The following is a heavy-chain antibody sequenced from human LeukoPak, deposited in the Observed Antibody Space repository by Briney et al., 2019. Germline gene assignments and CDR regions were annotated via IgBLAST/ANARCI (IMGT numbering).Heavy chain of an antibody. V-gene: IGHV3-23*01. CDR2: ISTTGGTT. D-gene: IGHD4/OR15-4a*01. CDR3: ARDTLGEGEDANYAVYYFDY. J-gene: IGHJ4*02. Sequence: GGSLRLSCAASGFTFSSYGMSWVRQAPGKGLEWVSAISTTGGTTYYAGSVKGRFTISRDNGKNSLDLQMNSLRADDTAFYYCARDTLGEGEDANYAVYYFDYWGQGTVVTVSS. CDR1: GFTFSSYG.